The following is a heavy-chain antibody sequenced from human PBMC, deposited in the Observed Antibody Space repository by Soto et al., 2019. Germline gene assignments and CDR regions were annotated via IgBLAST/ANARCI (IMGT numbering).Heavy chain of an antibody. CDR1: GYTFTGYY. V-gene: IGHV1-2*02. Sequence: QVQLVQSGAEVKKPGASVKVSCKASGYTFTGYYMHWVRQAPGQGLEWMGWINPNSGGTNYAQKFKGRVTMTRDTSISTAYMELSRLRSDDTAVYYCARRMHYGSGSYWKYYYYYYGMDVWGQGTTVTVSS. J-gene: IGHJ6*02. CDR2: INPNSGGT. D-gene: IGHD3-10*01. CDR3: ARRMHYGSGSYWKYYYYYYGMDV.